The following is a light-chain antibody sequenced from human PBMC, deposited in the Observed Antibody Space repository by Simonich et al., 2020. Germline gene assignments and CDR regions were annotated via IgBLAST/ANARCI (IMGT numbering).Light chain of an antibody. CDR2: LGS. V-gene: IGKV2-28*01. Sequence: DIVMTQSPLSLPVNPGEPASISCRSSQSLLHSNGYNYLDWYLQKPGQSPQLLIYLGSNRASGVPDRFSGSGSGTDFTLKISRVEAEDVGVYYCMQSIQLLYTFGQGTKLEIK. J-gene: IGKJ2*01. CDR1: QSLLHSNGYNY. CDR3: MQSIQLLYT.